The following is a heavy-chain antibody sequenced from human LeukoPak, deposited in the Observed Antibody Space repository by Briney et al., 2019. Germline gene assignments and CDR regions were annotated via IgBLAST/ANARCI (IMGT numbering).Heavy chain of an antibody. V-gene: IGHV4-34*01. J-gene: IGHJ4*02. Sequence: PSETLSLTCTVSGDSISGYYWSWIRQPPGKGLEWIGEINHSGSTNYNPSLKSRVTISVDTSKNQFSLKLSSVTAADTAVYYCARGHSSGWYRFDYWGQGTLVTVSS. CDR1: GDSISGYY. CDR3: ARGHSSGWYRFDY. CDR2: INHSGST. D-gene: IGHD6-19*01.